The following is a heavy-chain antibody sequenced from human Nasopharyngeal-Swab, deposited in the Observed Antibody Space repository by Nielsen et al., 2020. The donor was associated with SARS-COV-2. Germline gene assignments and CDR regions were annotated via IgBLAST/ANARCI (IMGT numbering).Heavy chain of an antibody. V-gene: IGHV3-7*04. CDR3: ARDGRQQLRPEGLFDP. CDR2: IKQDGSEK. CDR1: GFTFSSYW. Sequence: GESLKISCAASGFTFSSYWMSWVRQAPGKGLEWAANIKQDGSEKCYVDSVKGRFTISRDNAKNSLYLQMNSLRAEDTAVYYCARDGRQQLRPEGLFDPWGQGTLVTVSS. D-gene: IGHD6-13*01. J-gene: IGHJ5*02.